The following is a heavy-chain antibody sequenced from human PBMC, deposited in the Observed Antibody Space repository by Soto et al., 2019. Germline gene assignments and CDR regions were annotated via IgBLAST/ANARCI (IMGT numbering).Heavy chain of an antibody. V-gene: IGHV3-30*18. CDR3: AKDDGYGSGSGYYYYGMDV. D-gene: IGHD3-10*01. CDR1: GFTFSSYG. J-gene: IGHJ6*02. Sequence: QVQLVESGGGVVQPGRSLRLSCAASGFTFSSYGMHWVRQAPGKGLERVAVISYDGSNKYYADSVKGRFTISRDNSKNTLYLQMNSLRAEDTAVYYCAKDDGYGSGSGYYYYGMDVWGQGTTVTVSS. CDR2: ISYDGSNK.